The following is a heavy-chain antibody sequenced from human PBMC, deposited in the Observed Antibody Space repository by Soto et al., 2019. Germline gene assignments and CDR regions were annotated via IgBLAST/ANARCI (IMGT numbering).Heavy chain of an antibody. J-gene: IGHJ2*01. CDR1: GFTFSSYA. CDR3: ARGAVVYAIQVYFDL. CDR2: ISYDGSNK. V-gene: IGHV3-30-3*01. D-gene: IGHD2-8*02. Sequence: QVQLVESGGGVVQPGRSLRLSCAASGFTFSSYAMHWVRQAPGKGLEWVAVISYDGSNKYYADSVKGRFTISRDNSKNTLYLQMNSLRAEDTAVYYCARGAVVYAIQVYFDLWGRGTLVTVSS.